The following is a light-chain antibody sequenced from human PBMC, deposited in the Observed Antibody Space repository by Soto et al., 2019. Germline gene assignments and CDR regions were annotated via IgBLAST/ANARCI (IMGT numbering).Light chain of an antibody. J-gene: IGKJ1*01. Sequence: IFMTQSPATLSVSPGGRATLSCRASEDVSSKLAWYQQKPGLPPRLVIYDASTRATGIPGRFSGSGYGKDFTLTISGLQSKDFAIYYCLQYDTWPPGTFGQGTKVEI. CDR1: EDVSSK. CDR2: DAS. V-gene: IGKV3-15*01. CDR3: LQYDTWPPGT.